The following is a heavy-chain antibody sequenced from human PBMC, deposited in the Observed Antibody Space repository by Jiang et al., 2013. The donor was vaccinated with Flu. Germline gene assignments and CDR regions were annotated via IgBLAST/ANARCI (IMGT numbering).Heavy chain of an antibody. CDR2: IYYNGNT. V-gene: IGHV4-61*01. CDR1: GDSVSSGSYY. D-gene: IGHD1-1*01. J-gene: IGHJ6*03. Sequence: GPGLVKPSETLSLTCTVSGDSVSSGSYYWSWIRQPPGKGLEWIAYIYYNGNTNYNPSLKSRVIISVDTSKNQFSLKLSSVTAADTAVYYCARYIRGPSYNYYMDIWGRGTTVTVSS. CDR3: ARYIRGPSYNYYMDI.